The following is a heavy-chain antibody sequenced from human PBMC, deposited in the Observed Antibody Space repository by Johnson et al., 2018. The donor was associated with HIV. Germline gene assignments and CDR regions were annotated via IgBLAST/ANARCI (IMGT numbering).Heavy chain of an antibody. D-gene: IGHD6-13*01. CDR3: AKVDRPGIAAAPLDAFDI. CDR2: ISGSGGST. CDR1: GFTFSSYA. V-gene: IGHV3-23*01. Sequence: VQLLESGGGVVQPGRSLRLSCAASGFTFSSYAMSWVRQAPGKGLEWVSAISGSGGSTYYADSVKGRFTISRDNSKNTLYLQMNSLRAEDTAVYYCAKVDRPGIAAAPLDAFDIWGQGTMVTVSS. J-gene: IGHJ3*02.